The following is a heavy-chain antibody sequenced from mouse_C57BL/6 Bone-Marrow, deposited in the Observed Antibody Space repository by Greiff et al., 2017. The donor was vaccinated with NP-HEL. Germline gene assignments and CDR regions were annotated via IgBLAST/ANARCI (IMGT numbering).Heavy chain of an antibody. J-gene: IGHJ3*01. Sequence: QVQLQQPGAELVKPGASVKLSCKASGYTFTSYWMQWVKQRPGQGLEWIGEIDPSDSYTNYNQKFKGKATLTVDTSSSTAYMQLSSLTSEDSAVDYCARRDYDSWFAYWGQGTLVTVSA. CDR3: ARRDYDSWFAY. V-gene: IGHV1-50*01. D-gene: IGHD2-4*01. CDR2: IDPSDSYT. CDR1: GYTFTSYW.